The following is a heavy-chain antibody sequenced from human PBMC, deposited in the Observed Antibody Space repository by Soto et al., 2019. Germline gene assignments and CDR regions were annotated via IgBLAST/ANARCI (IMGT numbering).Heavy chain of an antibody. J-gene: IGHJ4*01. CDR1: GGSISSYY. CDR3: ARHNCGWRSPYFCY. CDR2: IYYSGST. Sequence: QVQLQESGPGLVKPSETLSLTCTVSGGSISSYYWSWIRQPPGKGLEGIGYIYYSGSTNYNPSLKSRDTHQQDTPNNQFSRQRTAMPAADTAVYYWARHNCGWRSPYFCYWGQGTPVTLS. V-gene: IGHV4-59*08. D-gene: IGHD3-16*01.